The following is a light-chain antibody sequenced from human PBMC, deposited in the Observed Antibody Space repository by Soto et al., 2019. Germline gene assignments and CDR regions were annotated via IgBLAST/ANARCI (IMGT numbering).Light chain of an antibody. CDR1: QPIRND. V-gene: IGKV1-6*01. CDR2: SSS. CDR3: LQDYNYPFT. Sequence: IPVTQSPSSLSASVGDRVTITCRASQPIRNDLGWFQQKPGKAPKLLIYSSSTLQSGVPSRFSGSGSGTDFSLTISSLQPEDFATYFCLQDYNYPFTFGGGTKVEIK. J-gene: IGKJ4*01.